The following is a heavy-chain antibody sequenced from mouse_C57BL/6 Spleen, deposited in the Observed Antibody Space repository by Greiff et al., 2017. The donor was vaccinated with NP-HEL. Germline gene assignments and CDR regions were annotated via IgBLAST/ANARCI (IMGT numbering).Heavy chain of an antibody. V-gene: IGHV1-66*01. J-gene: IGHJ1*03. Sequence: VQLQQSGPELVKPGASVKISCKASGYSFTSYYIHWVKQRPGQGLEWIGWIYPGIGNAKYNEKFKGKATLTADTSSSTAYMQLSSLTSEDSAVYYCARGDRRSLGYFDVWGTGTTVTVSS. CDR1: GYSFTSYY. CDR3: ARGDRRSLGYFDV. CDR2: IYPGIGNA. D-gene: IGHD6-2*01.